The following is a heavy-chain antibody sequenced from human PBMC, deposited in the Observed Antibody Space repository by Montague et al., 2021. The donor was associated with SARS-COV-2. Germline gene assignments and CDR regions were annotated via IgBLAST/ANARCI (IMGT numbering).Heavy chain of an antibody. J-gene: IGHJ4*02. CDR2: IRTTGXT. D-gene: IGHD1-26*01. CDR3: ARFGSGTLEFDL. Sequence: TLSLTCTVSGASISTGIYYWSWTRQPAGKGLEWIGRIRTTGXTXYXXXXESRVFMSVDTSTNQFSLSLTSVTAADTAVYFCARFGSGTLEFDLWGQGTLVTVSS. CDR1: GASISTGIYY. V-gene: IGHV4-61*02.